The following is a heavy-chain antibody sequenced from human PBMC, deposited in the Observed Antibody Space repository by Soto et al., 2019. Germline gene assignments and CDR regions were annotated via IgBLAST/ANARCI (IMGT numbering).Heavy chain of an antibody. J-gene: IGHJ6*04. D-gene: IGHD6-13*01. CDR1: GYTFTSYD. CDR3: ARSGIAEAEDV. CDR2: MNPNIGNT. V-gene: IGHV1-8*01. Sequence: QVQLVQSGAEVKKPGASVKVSCKASGYTFTSYDITWARQATGQGLEWMGWMNPNIGNTGHAQKFQGRVTMTRNTSISTAYMELSRLRSEDTAVYYCARSGIAEAEDVWGKGTTVTVSS.